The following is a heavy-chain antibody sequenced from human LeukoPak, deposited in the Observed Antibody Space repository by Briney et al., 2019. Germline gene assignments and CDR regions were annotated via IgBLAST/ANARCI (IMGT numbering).Heavy chain of an antibody. CDR2: INPSGGSA. V-gene: IGHV1-46*01. D-gene: IGHD6-13*01. J-gene: IGHJ4*02. CDR1: GYTFTSYY. Sequence: GASVKVSCKASGYTFTSYYMHWVRQAPGQGLEWMGIINPSGGSASYAQKFQGRVTMTRDTSTSTVYMELSSLRSEDTAVYYCARSRTIAAELDYWGQGTLVTVSS. CDR3: ARSRTIAAELDY.